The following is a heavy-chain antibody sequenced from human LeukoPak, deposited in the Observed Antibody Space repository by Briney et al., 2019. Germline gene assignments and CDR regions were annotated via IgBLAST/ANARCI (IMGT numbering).Heavy chain of an antibody. D-gene: IGHD4-17*01. J-gene: IGHJ4*02. V-gene: IGHV2-5*01. CDR1: GFSLSTTGVG. CDR2: IYWNDDN. CDR3: AHYGDYRFMFYFDY. Sequence: SGPTLVNPTQTLTLTCTFSGFSLSTTGVGVGWIRQPPGKALEWLALIYWNDDNRYSLSLKSRLTITKDTSKNQVVLTMTNMDPVDTATYYCAHYGDYRFMFYFDYWGQGTLVAVSS.